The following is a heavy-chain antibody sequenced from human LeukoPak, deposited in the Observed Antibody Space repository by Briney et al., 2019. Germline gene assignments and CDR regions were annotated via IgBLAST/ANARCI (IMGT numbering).Heavy chain of an antibody. Sequence: GESLKISCKGSGYSFATYWIGWVRPMPGKGLEWMGIIYPGDSDTRYSPSFQGQVTISADKSIGTAYLQWTSLRASDTAMYYCARSEAADRFDFWGQGTLVTVSS. CDR2: IYPGDSDT. J-gene: IGHJ4*02. V-gene: IGHV5-51*01. CDR1: GYSFATYW. CDR3: ARSEAADRFDF. D-gene: IGHD6-13*01.